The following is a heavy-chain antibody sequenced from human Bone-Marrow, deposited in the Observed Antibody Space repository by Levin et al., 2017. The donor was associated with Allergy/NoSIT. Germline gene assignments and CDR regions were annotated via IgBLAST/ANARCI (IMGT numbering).Heavy chain of an antibody. J-gene: IGHJ4*02. CDR2: ISPSGAYT. CDR1: GFTFNSYY. D-gene: IGHD2-2*01. CDR3: ARDFQEFSSRYSFDL. Sequence: ASVKVSCKASGFTFNSYYFHWVRQAPGQGLEWVGLISPSGAYTRFAEKFQGRVTTTRDTSTSTVYMELSSLSADDTAVYYCARDFQEFSSRYSFDLWGQGTLVTVSS. V-gene: IGHV1-46*02.